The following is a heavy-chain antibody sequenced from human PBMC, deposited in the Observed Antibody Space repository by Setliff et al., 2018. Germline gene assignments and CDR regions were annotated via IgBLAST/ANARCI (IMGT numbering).Heavy chain of an antibody. J-gene: IGHJ3*02. V-gene: IGHV1-18*01. CDR3: VRDRAAIVVGPPTAAFDI. CDR2: ISGYNGYT. D-gene: IGHD2-2*01. Sequence: ASVKVSYKAFGYTFAKYGTSWVRQAPGQGLEWMGWISGYNGYTVYAQKLQGRVSLTTDTSTGTAYMEVRSLRSDDTAQYYCVRDRAAIVVGPPTAAFDIWGQGTMVTVSS. CDR1: GYTFAKYG.